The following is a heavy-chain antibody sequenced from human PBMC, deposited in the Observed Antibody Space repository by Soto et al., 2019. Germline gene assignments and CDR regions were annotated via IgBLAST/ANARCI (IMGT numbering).Heavy chain of an antibody. J-gene: IGHJ4*02. V-gene: IGHV3-30*18. CDR2: VSPDGRNT. CDR1: GFTFSEYA. CDR3: AKGGRQWLVTSDYNY. D-gene: IGHD6-19*01. Sequence: GQLVESGGGVVQPGRSLRLSCAASGFTFSEYAMHWVRQAPGKGLEWVAVVSPDGRNTHNADSVKGRFTIARDSSKNRVSRGMTSLRAEDTAVDYWAKGGRQWLVTSDYNYGGQGALVTVSS.